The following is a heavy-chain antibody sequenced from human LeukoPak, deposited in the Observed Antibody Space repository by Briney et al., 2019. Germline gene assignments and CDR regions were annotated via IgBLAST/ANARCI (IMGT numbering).Heavy chain of an antibody. CDR3: ARVDYRDSRGAFDI. CDR1: GFTFRSYE. V-gene: IGHV3-48*03. J-gene: IGHJ3*02. CDR2: ISSSGSTI. Sequence: PGGSLRLSCAASGFTFRSYEMHWVRQAPGKGLEWLSYISSSGSTIYYADSVKGRFTISRDNAKNSLYLQMNSLRAEDTAVYYCARVDYRDSRGAFDIWGQGTMVTVSS. D-gene: IGHD4-17*01.